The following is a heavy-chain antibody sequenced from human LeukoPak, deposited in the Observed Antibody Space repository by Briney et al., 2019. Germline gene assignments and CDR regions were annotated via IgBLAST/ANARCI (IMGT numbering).Heavy chain of an antibody. CDR1: GGPITSHF. CDR3: ARDGPTSTAPFDY. D-gene: IGHD1-26*01. CDR2: FYHAGNS. Sequence: SETLSLTCTVSGGPITSHFWSWIRQPPGEGLEWIGNFYHAGNSNLNPSLKSRVTMSIDTSKNQFSLKLRSMTAADTAVYYYARDGPTSTAPFDYWGQGTLVTVSS. V-gene: IGHV4-59*11. J-gene: IGHJ4*02.